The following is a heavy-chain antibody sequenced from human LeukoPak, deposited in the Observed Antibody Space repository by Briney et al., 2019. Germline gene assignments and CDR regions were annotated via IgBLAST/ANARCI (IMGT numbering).Heavy chain of an antibody. CDR1: GGSFSGYY. D-gene: IGHD2-2*02. J-gene: IGHJ5*02. V-gene: IGHV4-34*01. CDR3: ARVGIVVVPAAIWNWFDP. CDR2: INHSGST. Sequence: SETLSLTCAVYGGSFSGYYWSWIRQPPGKGLEWMGEINHSGSTNYNPSLKSRVTTSVDTSKNQFSLKLSSVTAADTAVYYCARVGIVVVPAAIWNWFDPWGQGTLVTVSS.